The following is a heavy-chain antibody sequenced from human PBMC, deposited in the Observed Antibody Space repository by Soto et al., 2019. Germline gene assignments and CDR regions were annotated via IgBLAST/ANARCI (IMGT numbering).Heavy chain of an antibody. J-gene: IGHJ4*02. Sequence: GGSLRLSCVASGFNLSHPWMTWVRQAAGKGLEWVGRIKSKTDGGTADYAAPVKGRATISRDDSKNTVYLQMNSLKTEDTAVYYCTTGIYYDILTGYHNVAYWGQGALVTVYS. V-gene: IGHV3-15*01. CDR2: IKSKTDGGTA. CDR3: TTGIYYDILTGYHNVAY. D-gene: IGHD3-9*01. CDR1: GFNLSHPW.